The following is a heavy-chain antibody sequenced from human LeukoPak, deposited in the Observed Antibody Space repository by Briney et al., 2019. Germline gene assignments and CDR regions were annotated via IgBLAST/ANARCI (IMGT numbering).Heavy chain of an antibody. J-gene: IGHJ4*02. V-gene: IGHV3-30*02. CDR3: AKGDYYGSGLDY. D-gene: IGHD3-10*01. Sequence: GGSLRLSCAASGFTFSNNAMHRVRQAPGKGLVWVAYIRYDGGNAYYVDSVKGRFTISRDNSKDTLYLQMNGLRPEDTAVYFCAKGDYYGSGLDYWGQGAPVTVSS. CDR1: GFTFSNNA. CDR2: IRYDGGNA.